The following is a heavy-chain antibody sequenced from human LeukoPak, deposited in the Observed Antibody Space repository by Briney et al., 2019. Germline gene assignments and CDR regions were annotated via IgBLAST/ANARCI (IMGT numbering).Heavy chain of an antibody. CDR2: IKQDGSEK. V-gene: IGHV3-7*03. CDR1: GFTFNSYW. J-gene: IGHJ5*02. CDR3: ARGVNYDFWSGYYYWFDP. Sequence: GGSLRLSCAASGFTFNSYWMSWVRQAPGKGLEWVANIKQDGSEKYYVDSVKGRFTISRDNAKNSLYLQMNSLRAEDTAVYYCARGVNYDFWSGYYYWFDPWGQGTLVTVSS. D-gene: IGHD3-3*01.